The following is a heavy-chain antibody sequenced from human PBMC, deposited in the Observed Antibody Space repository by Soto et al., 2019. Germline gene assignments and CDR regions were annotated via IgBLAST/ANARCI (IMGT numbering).Heavy chain of an antibody. CDR1: GFTFSSYS. CDR2: ISSSSSYI. D-gene: IGHD5-12*01. J-gene: IGHJ4*02. Sequence: GGSLRLSCAASGFTFSSYSMNWVRQAPGKGLEWVSSISSSSSYIYYADSVKGRFTISRDNAKNSLYLQMNSLRAEDTAVYYCATEHSGYDDGYFDYWGQGTLVTVSS. CDR3: ATEHSGYDDGYFDY. V-gene: IGHV3-21*01.